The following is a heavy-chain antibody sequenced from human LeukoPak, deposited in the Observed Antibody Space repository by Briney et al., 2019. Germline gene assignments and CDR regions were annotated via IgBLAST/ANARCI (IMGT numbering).Heavy chain of an antibody. V-gene: IGHV4-59*01. CDR2: IYYSGST. D-gene: IGHD4-23*01. CDR1: GGSISSYY. J-gene: IGHJ4*02. CDR3: ASLTTVVPYYSDY. Sequence: PSETLSLTCTVSGGSISSYYWSWIRQPPGKGLEWIGYIYYSGSTNYNPSLKSRVTISVDTSKNQFSLKLSSVTAADTAVYYCASLTTVVPYYSDYWGQGTLVTVSS.